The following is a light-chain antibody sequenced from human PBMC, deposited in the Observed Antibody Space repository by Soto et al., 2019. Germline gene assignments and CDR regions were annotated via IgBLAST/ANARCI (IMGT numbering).Light chain of an antibody. CDR1: SSNIGAGYH. Sequence: QSVLTQPPSVSGAPGQRVTISCTGGSSNIGAGYHVHWYQQLPRTAPKLLIFDNNNRPSGVPDRFSGSKSGTSASMAITGLQAEDEADYYCLSYDSSLSAYVFGTGTKLT. CDR2: DNN. CDR3: LSYDSSLSAYV. V-gene: IGLV1-40*01. J-gene: IGLJ1*01.